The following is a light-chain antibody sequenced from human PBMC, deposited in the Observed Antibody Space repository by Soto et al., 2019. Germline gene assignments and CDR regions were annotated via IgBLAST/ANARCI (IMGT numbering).Light chain of an antibody. CDR1: QSLLHSNGYNY. Sequence: DIVMTQSPLSLPVTPGEPASISCRSSQSLLHSNGYNYLDWYLQKPGQSPQLLIYLGSNRASGVTDRFSGSGSGTDFTLKISRVEAEDVGVYCCMQALQTPGTFDQGTKVEIK. V-gene: IGKV2-28*01. J-gene: IGKJ1*01. CDR2: LGS. CDR3: MQALQTPGT.